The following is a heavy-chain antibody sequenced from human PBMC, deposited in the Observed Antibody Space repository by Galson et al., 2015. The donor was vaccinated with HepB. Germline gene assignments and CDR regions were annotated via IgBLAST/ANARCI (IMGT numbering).Heavy chain of an antibody. CDR1: GYTFTSYY. CDR3: ARYSSSWYWSGWFDP. CDR2: INPSGGSA. V-gene: IGHV1-46*01. J-gene: IGHJ5*02. Sequence: SVKVSCKASGYTFTSYYMHWVRQAPGQGLEWMGIINPSGGSASYAQKFQGRVTMTRDTSTSTVYMELSSLRSEDTAVYYCARYSSSWYWSGWFDPWGQGTLVPVPS. D-gene: IGHD6-13*01.